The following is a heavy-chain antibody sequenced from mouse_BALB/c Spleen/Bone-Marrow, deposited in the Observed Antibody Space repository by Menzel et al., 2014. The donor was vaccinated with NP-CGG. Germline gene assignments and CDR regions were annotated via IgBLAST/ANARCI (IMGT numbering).Heavy chain of an antibody. CDR1: GYSITSDYA. V-gene: IGHV3-2*02. Sequence: VQLQQSGPGLVKPSQSLSLTCTVTGYSITSDYAWHWIRQFPGNKLEWMGYISYSGSTNYYPYLKSRISITRDTSKNQFFLQLNSVTNEDTATYYCARSADWYFDVWGAGTTVTVSS. CDR3: ARSADWYFDV. J-gene: IGHJ1*01. CDR2: ISYSGST.